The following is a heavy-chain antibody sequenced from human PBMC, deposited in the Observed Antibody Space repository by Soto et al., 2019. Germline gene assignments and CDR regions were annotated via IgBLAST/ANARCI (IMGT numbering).Heavy chain of an antibody. J-gene: IGHJ6*02. V-gene: IGHV1-69*08. CDR3: ARDRSGGWLQLRVGMDV. Sequence: QVQLVQSGAEVKKPGSSVKVSCKASGGTFSSYTISWVRQAPGQGLEWMGRIIPILGIANYAQKFQGRVTITADKSTSTAYMELSSLRSEDTAVYYCARDRSGGWLQLRVGMDVWGQGTTFTVSS. CDR1: GGTFSSYT. D-gene: IGHD5-12*01. CDR2: IIPILGIA.